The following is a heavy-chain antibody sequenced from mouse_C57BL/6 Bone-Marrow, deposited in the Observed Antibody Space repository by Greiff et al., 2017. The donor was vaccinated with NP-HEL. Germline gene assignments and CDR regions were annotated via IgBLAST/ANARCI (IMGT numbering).Heavy chain of an antibody. Sequence: EVKLVESGGGLVQPGGSMKLSCAASGFTFSDAWMDWVRPSPEKGLEWVAEIRNKANNHATYYAESVKGRFSISRDDSNSSVYLQMNSLRAEDTCIYYCTLIYYGYPWFAYCGQGTRVTVSA. CDR2: IRNKANNHAT. D-gene: IGHD2-2*01. J-gene: IGHJ3*01. CDR3: TLIYYGYPWFAY. V-gene: IGHV6-6*01. CDR1: GFTFSDAW.